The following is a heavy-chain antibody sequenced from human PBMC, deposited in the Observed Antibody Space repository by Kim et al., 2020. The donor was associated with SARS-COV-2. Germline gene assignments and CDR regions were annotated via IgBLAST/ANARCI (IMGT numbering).Heavy chain of an antibody. J-gene: IGHJ3*02. D-gene: IGHD6-13*01. V-gene: IGHV4-39*01. Sequence: PSLKSRGTISVDTSKNQFSLKLSSVTAADTAVYYCARPGIAAAGDDAFDIWGQGTMVTVSS. CDR3: ARPGIAAAGDDAFDI.